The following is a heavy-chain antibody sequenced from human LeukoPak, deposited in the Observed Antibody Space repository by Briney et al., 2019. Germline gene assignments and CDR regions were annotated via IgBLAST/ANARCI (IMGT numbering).Heavy chain of an antibody. V-gene: IGHV3-23*01. Sequence: GGSLRLSCAASGFTFSSYAMSWVRQAPGKGLEWVSVISASGGNTYYADSVKGRFTISRDNSKNTLYLQMDSLRAEDTAVYYCARDDYGDSGPLFDYWGQGTLVTVSS. CDR2: ISASGGNT. CDR3: ARDDYGDSGPLFDY. CDR1: GFTFSSYA. D-gene: IGHD4-17*01. J-gene: IGHJ4*02.